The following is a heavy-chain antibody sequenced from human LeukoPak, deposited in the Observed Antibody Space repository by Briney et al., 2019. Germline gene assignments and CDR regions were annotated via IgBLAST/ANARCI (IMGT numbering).Heavy chain of an antibody. CDR1: GFDLSTYE. CDR3: ARGDPHADL. Sequence: GGSLRPSCAASGFDLSTYEMNWVRQAPGKGLEWIADITIGGHTKNYADSVEGRFTISRDNARTSLYLQMNSLRVEDTGVYYCARGDPHADLWGQGTLVTVSS. V-gene: IGHV3-48*03. CDR2: ITIGGHTK. J-gene: IGHJ5*02.